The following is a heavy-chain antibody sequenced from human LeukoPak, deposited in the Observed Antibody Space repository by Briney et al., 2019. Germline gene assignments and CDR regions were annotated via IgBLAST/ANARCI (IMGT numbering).Heavy chain of an antibody. D-gene: IGHD3/OR15-3a*01. CDR2: ISWNSDII. Sequence: GGSLRLSCAASGFTFDDYAMHWVRQVPGKGLEWVSGISWNSDIIVYADSVKGRFTISRDNAKNSLYLEMNSLRAEDTALYYCAKASAAWTGHYDFDYWGQGTLVTVSS. J-gene: IGHJ4*02. V-gene: IGHV3-9*01. CDR1: GFTFDDYA. CDR3: AKASAAWTGHYDFDY.